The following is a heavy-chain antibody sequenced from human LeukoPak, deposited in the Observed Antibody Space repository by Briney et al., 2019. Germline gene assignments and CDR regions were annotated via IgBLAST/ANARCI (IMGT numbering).Heavy chain of an antibody. Sequence: AGESLKISCKGSGYSFTNYWIGWVRQMPGKGLKWMGVIYPGDSDTRYSPSFQGQVTISADKSISTAYLQWSSLKASDTALYYCARPSSSWYDNFDYWGQGTLVTVSS. CDR2: IYPGDSDT. J-gene: IGHJ4*02. CDR1: GYSFTNYW. V-gene: IGHV5-51*01. CDR3: ARPSSSWYDNFDY. D-gene: IGHD6-13*01.